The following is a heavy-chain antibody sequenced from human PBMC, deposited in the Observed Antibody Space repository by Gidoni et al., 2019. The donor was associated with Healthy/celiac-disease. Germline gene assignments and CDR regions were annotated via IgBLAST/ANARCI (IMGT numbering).Heavy chain of an antibody. CDR1: GFSLSNARMG. V-gene: IGHV2-26*01. CDR3: ARIVVGACDY. J-gene: IGHJ4*02. D-gene: IGHD2-15*01. Sequence: QVTVKESGPVLVKTRETRTRTCTVAGFSLSNARMGVSWIRQPPGKALEWLAHIFSNDEKSYSTSLASRLTISKDTSKSQVVLTLTNMDPVDTATYYCARIVVGACDYWGQGTLVTVSS. CDR2: IFSNDEK.